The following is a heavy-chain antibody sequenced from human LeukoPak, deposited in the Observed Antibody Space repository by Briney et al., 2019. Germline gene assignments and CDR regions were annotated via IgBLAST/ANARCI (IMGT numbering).Heavy chain of an antibody. CDR2: INQDGSGK. CDR3: ARNYGSPDY. Sequence: GGSLRLSCAASGFTFSGHWMSWVRQAPGKGLEWVANINQDGSGKYYVDSVKGRFTISRDNAKNSLYLQMNSLEAEDTALYYCARNYGSPDYWGQGTLVTVSS. V-gene: IGHV3-7*05. D-gene: IGHD3-10*01. CDR1: GFTFSGHW. J-gene: IGHJ4*02.